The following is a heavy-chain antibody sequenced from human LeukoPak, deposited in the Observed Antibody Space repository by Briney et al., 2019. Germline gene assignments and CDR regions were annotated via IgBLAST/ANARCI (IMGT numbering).Heavy chain of an antibody. D-gene: IGHD1-26*01. CDR2: IYYSGST. CDR1: GGSISSSSYY. V-gene: IGHV4-39*07. J-gene: IGHJ5*02. Sequence: SVTLSRTCTVSGGSISSSSYYWGWIRQPPGKGLEWIGSIYYSGSTYYNPSLKSRVTISVGTSKNQFSLKLSSVTAADTAVYYCARVLVGATSWFDPWGQGTLVTVSS. CDR3: ARVLVGATSWFDP.